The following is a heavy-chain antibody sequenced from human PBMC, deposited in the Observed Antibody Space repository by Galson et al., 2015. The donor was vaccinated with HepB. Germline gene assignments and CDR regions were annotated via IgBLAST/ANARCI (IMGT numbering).Heavy chain of an antibody. CDR1: GGSFSGYY. V-gene: IGHV4-34*01. Sequence: SETLSLTCAVYGGSFSGYYWSWIRQPPGKGLEWIGEINHSGSTNYNPSLKSRVTISVDTSKNQFSLKLSSVTAADTAVYYCAREAHSSGWYEGLSFFDYWGQGTLVTVSS. D-gene: IGHD6-19*01. CDR2: INHSGST. J-gene: IGHJ4*02. CDR3: AREAHSSGWYEGLSFFDY.